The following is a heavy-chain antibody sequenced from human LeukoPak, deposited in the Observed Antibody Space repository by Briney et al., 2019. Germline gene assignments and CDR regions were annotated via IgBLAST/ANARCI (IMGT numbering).Heavy chain of an antibody. CDR2: IYYSGST. Sequence: SETLSLTCTVSGGSISSYHWSWIRQPPGKGLEWIGYIYYSGSTNYNPSLKSRVTISVDTSKNQFSLKLSSVTAADTAVYYCAREDDYGGNTLDYWGQGTLVTVSS. CDR3: AREDDYGGNTLDY. V-gene: IGHV4-59*01. D-gene: IGHD4-23*01. J-gene: IGHJ4*02. CDR1: GGSISSYH.